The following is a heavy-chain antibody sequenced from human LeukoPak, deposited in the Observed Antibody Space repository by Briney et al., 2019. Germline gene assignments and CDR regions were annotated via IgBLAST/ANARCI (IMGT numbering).Heavy chain of an antibody. CDR1: GYTFTGYY. J-gene: IGHJ4*02. D-gene: IGHD6-19*01. CDR3: ARDTSGWYNY. Sequence: ASVKVSCKASGYTFTGYYIHWVRQAPEQGLEWMGWINPDRGGTYYAQKFQGRVTMTRDTSISAAYMELSRLRSDDTAVYYCARDTSGWYNYWGQGTLVTVSS. CDR2: INPDRGGT. V-gene: IGHV1-2*02.